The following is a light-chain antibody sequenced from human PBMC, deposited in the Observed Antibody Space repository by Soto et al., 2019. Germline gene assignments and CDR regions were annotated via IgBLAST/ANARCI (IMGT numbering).Light chain of an antibody. CDR3: QQYGSAPPTWT. CDR2: GAS. J-gene: IGKJ1*01. V-gene: IGKV3-20*01. CDR1: QSVSSSY. Sequence: EIVLTQSPGTLSLSPGERATLSCRASQSVSSSYLAWYQQKPGQAPRLLIYGASSRATGIPDRFSGSGSGTDFTFTISRLESEDFAVYYCQQYGSAPPTWTFGQGTNVEIK.